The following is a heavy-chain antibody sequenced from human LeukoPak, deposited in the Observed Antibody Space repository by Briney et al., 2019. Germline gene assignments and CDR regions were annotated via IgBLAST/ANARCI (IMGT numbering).Heavy chain of an antibody. D-gene: IGHD4-17*01. J-gene: IGHJ6*04. CDR3: ARINDYGDQEYYYGMDV. CDR1: GYSISSGYY. V-gene: IGHV4-38-2*01. Sequence: PSETLSLTCAVSGYSISSGYYWGWIRQPPGKGLEWIGSIYHSGSTNYNPSLKSRVTISVDTSKNQFSLKLSSVTAADTAVYYCARINDYGDQEYYYGMDVWGKGTTVTVSS. CDR2: IYHSGST.